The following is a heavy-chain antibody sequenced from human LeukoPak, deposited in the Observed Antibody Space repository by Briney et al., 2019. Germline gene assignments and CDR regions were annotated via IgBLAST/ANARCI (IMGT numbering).Heavy chain of an antibody. J-gene: IGHJ4*02. D-gene: IGHD2-2*01. V-gene: IGHV4-4*07. Sequence: SETLSLTCTVSGGSISSYYWSWIRRPAGKGLEWIGRIYTSGSTNYNPSPKSRVTMSVDTSKNQFSLKLSSVTAADTAVYYCAREVVVPAARLDYWGQGTLVTVSS. CDR2: IYTSGST. CDR3: AREVVVPAARLDY. CDR1: GGSISSYY.